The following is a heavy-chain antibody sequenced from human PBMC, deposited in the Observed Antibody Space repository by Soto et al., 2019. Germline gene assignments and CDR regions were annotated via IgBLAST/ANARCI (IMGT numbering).Heavy chain of an antibody. V-gene: IGHV4-34*01. J-gene: IGHJ4*01. CDR1: GGAFRGYY. Sequence: PSETLSLTCAVYGGAFRGYYLSWIRQPPGKGLEWIGEINHSGSTSYQSSLKSRVTMSVDASKNQFSLKLSSVTAADTAVYYCARVAGSREPLENYLAYWGHGILVTVSS. CDR2: INHSGST. D-gene: IGHD1-1*01. CDR3: ARVAGSREPLENYLAY.